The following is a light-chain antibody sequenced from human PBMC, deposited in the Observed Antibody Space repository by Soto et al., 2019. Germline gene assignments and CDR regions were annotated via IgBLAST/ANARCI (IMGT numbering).Light chain of an antibody. CDR1: QSISRY. CDR2: AAS. V-gene: IGKV1-39*01. J-gene: IGKJ3*01. Sequence: DIQMTQSPSALSASVGDRVTITCRASQSISRYLNWYQQKPGKAPEPLIYAASSLQSGVPSRFSGSGSVTDLTLTISNLQPEDFATYFCQQTYSTLFTFGPGTKVEIK. CDR3: QQTYSTLFT.